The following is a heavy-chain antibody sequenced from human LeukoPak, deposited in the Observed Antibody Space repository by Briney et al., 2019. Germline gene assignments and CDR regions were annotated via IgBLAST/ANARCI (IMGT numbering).Heavy chain of an antibody. CDR1: GGSISSYY. CDR3: ARETRVRGSLNFDC. J-gene: IGHJ4*02. D-gene: IGHD1-26*01. V-gene: IGHV4-4*07. CDR2: IYTSGST. Sequence: PSETLSLTCTVSGGSISSYYWSWIRQPAGKGLGWIGRIYTSGSTNYNPSLKSRVTMSVDTSKNQFSLKLSSVTAADTAVYYCARETRVRGSLNFDCWGQGTLVTVSS.